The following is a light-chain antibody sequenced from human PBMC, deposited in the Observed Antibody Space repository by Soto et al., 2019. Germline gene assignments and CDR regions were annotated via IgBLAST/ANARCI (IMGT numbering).Light chain of an antibody. CDR2: AVS. V-gene: IGLV2-23*02. CDR3: CSYAGSSTLL. CDR1: SSDIGSYNL. J-gene: IGLJ3*02. Sequence: QSVLTQPASVSGSPGQSITFSCTGTSSDIGSYNLVSWYQHHPGKAPKLMIYAVSKRPSGVSSRFSGSKSGNTASLTISGLQAEDEADYFCCSYAGSSTLLFGGGTKLTVL.